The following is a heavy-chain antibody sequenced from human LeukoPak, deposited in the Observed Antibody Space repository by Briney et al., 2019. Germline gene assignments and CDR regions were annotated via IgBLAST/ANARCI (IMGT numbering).Heavy chain of an antibody. CDR3: ARVRGSDWSYWYCDL. D-gene: IGHD6-19*01. CDR1: GGSISSGSYY. Sequence: SETLSLTCTVSGGSISSGSYYWSWIRQPAGKGLAWIGRIYTSGSTNYNPSLKSRVTISVDTSKNQFSLKLSSVTAADTAVYYCARVRGSDWSYWYCDLWGRGTLVTVSS. J-gene: IGHJ2*01. V-gene: IGHV4-61*02. CDR2: IYTSGST.